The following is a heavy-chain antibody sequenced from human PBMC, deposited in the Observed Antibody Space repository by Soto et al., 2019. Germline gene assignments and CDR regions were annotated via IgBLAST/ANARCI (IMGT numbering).Heavy chain of an antibody. V-gene: IGHV4-4*02. J-gene: IGHJ4*02. CDR1: GGSASNNNW. CDR3: ARGSAAGTKSPFDY. CDR2: ISHSGST. D-gene: IGHD6-13*01. Sequence: PSETLSLTCAVSGGSASNNNWWSWVRQPPGKGLEWIGQISHSGSTNYNPSLKSRVTISVDKPKNHFSLKLSSVTAADTAVYYCARGSAAGTKSPFDYWGQGTLVTVSS.